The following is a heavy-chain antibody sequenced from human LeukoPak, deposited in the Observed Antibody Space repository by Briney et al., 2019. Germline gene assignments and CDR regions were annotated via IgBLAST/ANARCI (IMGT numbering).Heavy chain of an antibody. CDR3: ATADYPPFEF. J-gene: IGHJ4*02. D-gene: IGHD4/OR15-4a*01. V-gene: IGHV3-23*01. CDR1: GFTFSSYA. Sequence: GGSLRLSCAASGFTFSSYAMSWVRQAPGKGLEWVSAISGRDDSTYYADSVKGRFTFSRDNSKNTLYLQMNSLRAEDTAVYYCATADYPPFEFWGQGTLVTVSS. CDR2: ISGRDDST.